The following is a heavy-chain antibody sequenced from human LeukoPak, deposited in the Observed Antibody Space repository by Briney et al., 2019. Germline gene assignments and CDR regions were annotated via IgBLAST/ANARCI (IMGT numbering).Heavy chain of an antibody. CDR2: ISYDGSNK. D-gene: IGHD4-17*01. V-gene: IGHV3-30*18. CDR3: AKDEDYGDYVLSY. CDR1: GFTFRSYG. Sequence: PGGSLRLSCAASGFTFRSYGMHWGRQAPGKGLEWVAVISYDGSNKYSADSVKGRFTISRDNSKNTLYLQMNSLRAEDTAVYYCAKDEDYGDYVLSYWGQGTLVTVSS. J-gene: IGHJ4*02.